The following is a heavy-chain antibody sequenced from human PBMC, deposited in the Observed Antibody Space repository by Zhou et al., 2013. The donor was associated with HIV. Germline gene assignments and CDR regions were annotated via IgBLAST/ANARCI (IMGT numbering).Heavy chain of an antibody. CDR1: GYSFTTHS. V-gene: IGHV1-46*01. CDR2: INPSGGST. Sequence: QVQLVQSGAEVKKPGASVKVSCKASGYSFTTHSVHWVRQAPGQGLEWMGIINPSGGSTSYAQKFQGRVSMTIDASTNTIYMDLSSLSSEDTAVYYCARDRYISTEYGMDVWGQGTTVTVSS. CDR3: ARDRYISTEYGMDV. D-gene: IGHD4-17*01. J-gene: IGHJ6*02.